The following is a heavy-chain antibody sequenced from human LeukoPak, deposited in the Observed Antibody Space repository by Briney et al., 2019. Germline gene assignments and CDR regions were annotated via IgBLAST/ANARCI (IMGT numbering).Heavy chain of an antibody. Sequence: ASVKVSCKASGYTFTSYYMHWVRQAPGRGLEWMGIINPSGGSTSYAQKFQGRVTMTRDMSTSTVYMELSSLRSEDTAVYYCARGLWFGDENPPYFDYWGQGTLVTVSS. D-gene: IGHD3-10*01. J-gene: IGHJ4*02. V-gene: IGHV1-46*01. CDR2: INPSGGST. CDR3: ARGLWFGDENPPYFDY. CDR1: GYTFTSYY.